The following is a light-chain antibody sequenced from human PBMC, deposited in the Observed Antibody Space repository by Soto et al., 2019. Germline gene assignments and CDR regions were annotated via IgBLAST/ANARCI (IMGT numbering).Light chain of an antibody. CDR1: SSDVFGYNY. CDR3: SSYTTSNTRQIV. V-gene: IGLV2-14*03. Sequence: QSVLTQPASVSGSPGQSITISCTGTSSDVFGYNYVSWYQHHPGKAPKLIIYDVTSRPSGVSIRFSGSKSDNTASLTISGLQPEDEADYHCSSYTTSNTRQIVFGTGTKVTVL. J-gene: IGLJ1*01. CDR2: DVT.